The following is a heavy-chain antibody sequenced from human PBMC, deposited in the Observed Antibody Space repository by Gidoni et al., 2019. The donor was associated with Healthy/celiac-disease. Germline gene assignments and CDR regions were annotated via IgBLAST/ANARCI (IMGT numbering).Heavy chain of an antibody. CDR2: ISYDGSNK. CDR1: GFTFSSYG. J-gene: IGHJ4*02. V-gene: IGHV3-30*03. D-gene: IGHD3-9*01. Sequence: QVQLVESGGGVVQTGRSLRLSCAASGFTFSSYGRHWVRQAPGKGLVWVAVISYDGSNKYYADSVKGRFTISRDNSKNTLDLQMNSLRAEDTAVYYCAREGAYFDWLLPFDYWGQGTLVTVSS. CDR3: AREGAYFDWLLPFDY.